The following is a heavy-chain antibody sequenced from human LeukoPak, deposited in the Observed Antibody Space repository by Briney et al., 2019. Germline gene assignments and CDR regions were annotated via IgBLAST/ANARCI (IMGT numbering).Heavy chain of an antibody. CDR1: GGSISSSSYY. D-gene: IGHD2-2*01. J-gene: IGHJ5*02. Sequence: SETLSLTCTVSGGSISSSSYYWSWLRQSPGKGLEWIGYIFYSGSTNYNPSLKSRVTISVDTSKNQFSLQLNSVTAADTAVYFCARHPSAMSGFDPWGQGSLVTVSS. CDR3: ARHPSAMSGFDP. V-gene: IGHV4-61*05. CDR2: IFYSGST.